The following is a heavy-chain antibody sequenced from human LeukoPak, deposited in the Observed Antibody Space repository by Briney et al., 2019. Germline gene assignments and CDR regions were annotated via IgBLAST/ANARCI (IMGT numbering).Heavy chain of an antibody. CDR1: GFTFSDYY. D-gene: IGHD2-2*01. Sequence: GGSLRLSCAASGFTFSDYYMSWIRQAPGKGLEWVSAISGSGGSTYYADSVKGRFTISRDNSKNTLYLQMNSLRAEDTAVYYCAKALSTSFDFDYWGQGTLVTVSS. J-gene: IGHJ4*02. V-gene: IGHV3-23*01. CDR3: AKALSTSFDFDY. CDR2: ISGSGGST.